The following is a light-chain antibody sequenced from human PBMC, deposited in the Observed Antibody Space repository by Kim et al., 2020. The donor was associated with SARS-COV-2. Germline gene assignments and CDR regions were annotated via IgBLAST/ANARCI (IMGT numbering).Light chain of an antibody. Sequence: SYELTQDPAVSVALGQTVRITCQGDSLRSYYAAWYRQKPGQAPVLVIYGHNSRPSGIPDRFSGSNSGTTASLTITGAQAEDEADYYCYSRDNSGDHWVFGGGTKVTVL. CDR2: GHN. CDR3: YSRDNSGDHWV. J-gene: IGLJ3*02. CDR1: SLRSYY. V-gene: IGLV3-19*01.